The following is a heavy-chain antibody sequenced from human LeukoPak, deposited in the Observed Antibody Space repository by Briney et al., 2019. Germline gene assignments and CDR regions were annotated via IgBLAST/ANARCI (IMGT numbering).Heavy chain of an antibody. CDR1: GYTFINYG. Sequence: ASVKVSCKASGYTFINYGFTRVRQAPGQGLEWMGWISPYNNDTRYAQNFQGRVTLTTDTSSSTAYLELRSLRFDDTAIYYCARKVFYDLETGYGWFDPWGQGTLVTVSS. CDR2: ISPYNNDT. CDR3: ARKVFYDLETGYGWFDP. J-gene: IGHJ5*02. V-gene: IGHV1-18*01. D-gene: IGHD5/OR15-5a*01.